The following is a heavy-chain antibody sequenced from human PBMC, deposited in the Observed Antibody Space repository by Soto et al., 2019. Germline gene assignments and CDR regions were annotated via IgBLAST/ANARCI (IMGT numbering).Heavy chain of an antibody. D-gene: IGHD3-16*01. V-gene: IGHV4-59*08. CDR3: ARQPPFGDYLDY. CDR1: GGSISSYY. CDR2: IYYSGST. J-gene: IGHJ4*02. Sequence: SEDLSLTCTVSGGSISSYYWSWIRQPPGKGLEWIGYIYYSGSTNYNPSLKSRVTISVDTSKNQFSLKLSSVTAADTAVYYCARQPPFGDYLDYWGQGTLVTVSS.